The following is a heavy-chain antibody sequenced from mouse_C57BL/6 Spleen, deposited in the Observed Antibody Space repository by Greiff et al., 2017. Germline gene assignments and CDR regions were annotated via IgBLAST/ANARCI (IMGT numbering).Heavy chain of an antibody. CDR1: GFTFTDYY. Sequence: EVMLVESGGGLVQPGGSLSLSCAASGFTFTDYYMSWVRQPPGKALEWLGFIRNKANGYTTEYSASVKGRVTISRDNSQSILYLQMNALRAEDSATYYCARWVYDYDDYWGQGTTLTVSS. CDR2: IRNKANGYTT. J-gene: IGHJ2*01. V-gene: IGHV7-3*01. D-gene: IGHD2-4*01. CDR3: ARWVYDYDDY.